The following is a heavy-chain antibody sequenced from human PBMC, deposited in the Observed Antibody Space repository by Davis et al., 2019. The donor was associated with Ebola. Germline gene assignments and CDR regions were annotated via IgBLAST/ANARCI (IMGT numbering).Heavy chain of an antibody. CDR3: ARDYRV. Sequence: GESLKISCKDSGNSFTRSWIGWVRQMPGKGLEWMGIINPDDSNTRYSPSLQGQVTISVDKSISTAYLQWSSLKASDTAMYYCARDYRVWGQGTMVTVSS. CDR1: GNSFTRSW. D-gene: IGHD3-16*02. J-gene: IGHJ3*01. V-gene: IGHV5-51*01. CDR2: INPDDSNT.